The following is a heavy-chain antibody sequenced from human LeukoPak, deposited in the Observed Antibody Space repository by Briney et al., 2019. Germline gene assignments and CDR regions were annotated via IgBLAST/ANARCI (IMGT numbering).Heavy chain of an antibody. Sequence: SETLSLTCTVSGGSISSGGYYWSRIRQHPGKGLEWIGYIYYSGSTYYNPSLKSRVTISVDTSKNQFSLKLSSVTAADTAVYYCAREDHMITFGGVIVLDAFDIWGQGTMVTVSS. CDR1: GGSISSGGYY. V-gene: IGHV4-31*03. CDR3: AREDHMITFGGVIVLDAFDI. CDR2: IYYSGST. J-gene: IGHJ3*02. D-gene: IGHD3-16*02.